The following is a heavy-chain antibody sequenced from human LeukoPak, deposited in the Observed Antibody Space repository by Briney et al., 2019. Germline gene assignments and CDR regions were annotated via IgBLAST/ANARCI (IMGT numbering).Heavy chain of an antibody. J-gene: IGHJ6*02. V-gene: IGHV3-7*01. CDR1: GFTFSSYS. CDR3: ARAPGLDYYYYGMDV. CDR2: IKQDGSEK. Sequence: GGSLRLSCAASGFTFSSYSMNWVRQAPGKGLEWVANIKQDGSEKYYVDSVKGRFTISRDNAKNSLYLQMSSLRAEDTAVYYCARAPGLDYYYYGMDVWGQGTTVTVSS.